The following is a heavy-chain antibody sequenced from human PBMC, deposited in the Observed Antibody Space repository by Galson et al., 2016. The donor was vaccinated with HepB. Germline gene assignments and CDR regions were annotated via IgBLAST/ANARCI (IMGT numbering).Heavy chain of an antibody. J-gene: IGHJ6*02. V-gene: IGHV3-23*01. CDR2: VSGSGGNT. CDR1: GFTFSSYA. Sequence: SLRLSCAASGFTFSSYAMSWVRQAPGKGLEWVSSVSGSGGNTYDAGSVKGRFTISRDNSKNTLYLQMNSLRYEDTAVYYCAKAATPVFYYHGMDVWGQGTTVTVSS. CDR3: AKAATPVFYYHGMDV.